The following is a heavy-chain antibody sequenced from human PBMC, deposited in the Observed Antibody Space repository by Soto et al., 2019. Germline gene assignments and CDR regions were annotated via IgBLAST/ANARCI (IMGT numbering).Heavy chain of an antibody. J-gene: IGHJ4*02. Sequence: SETLSLTCTVTGDSISSRSYYWGWIPQPPGKGLEWIGSIYYSGSTYYNPSLKSRVTISVDTSKNQFSLKLSSVTAADTAVYYCAREGGIAGRLGYSDYWGQGTLVTVSS. CDR2: IYYSGST. CDR1: GDSISSRSYY. V-gene: IGHV4-39*07. CDR3: AREGGIAGRLGYSDY. D-gene: IGHD6-6*01.